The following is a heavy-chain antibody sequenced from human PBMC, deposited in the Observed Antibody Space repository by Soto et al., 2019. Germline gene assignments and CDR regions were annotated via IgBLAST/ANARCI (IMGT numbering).Heavy chain of an antibody. CDR2: IIPIFGTA. CDR3: ARAQGDSSGYYPNAFDI. J-gene: IGHJ3*02. D-gene: IGHD3-22*01. CDR1: GGTISIDA. Sequence: SLKVSWKTSGGTISIDAIGWWRHTTRQGLEWMGGIIPIFGTANYAQKFQGRVTITADKSTSTAYMELSSLRSEDTAVYYCARAQGDSSGYYPNAFDIWGQGTMVTVSS. V-gene: IGHV1-69*06.